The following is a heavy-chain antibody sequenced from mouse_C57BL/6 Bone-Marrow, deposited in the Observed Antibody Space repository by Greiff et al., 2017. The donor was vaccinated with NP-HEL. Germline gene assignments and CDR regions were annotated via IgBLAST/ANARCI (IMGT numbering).Heavy chain of an antibody. CDR1: GFTFSDYY. D-gene: IGHD3-2*02. V-gene: IGHV5-12*01. CDR2: ISNGGGST. Sequence: EVQVVESGGGLVQGGGSLKLSCAASGFTFSDYYMYWVRQTPEKRLEWVAYISNGGGSTYYPDTVKGRFTISRDNAKNTLYLQMSRLKSEDTAMYYCARRTAQAFAYWGQGTLVTVSA. J-gene: IGHJ3*01. CDR3: ARRTAQAFAY.